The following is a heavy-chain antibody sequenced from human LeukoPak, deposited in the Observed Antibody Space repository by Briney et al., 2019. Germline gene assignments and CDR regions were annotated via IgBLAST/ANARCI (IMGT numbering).Heavy chain of an antibody. CDR1: GGIFSSYA. V-gene: IGHV1-69*05. CDR2: IIPIFGTA. D-gene: IGHD1-26*01. CDR3: ARYIVGAYFDY. Sequence: ASVKVSFKASGGIFSSYAISWVRQAPGQGLEWMGRIIPIFGTANYAQKFQGRVTITTDESTSTAYMELSSLRSEDTAVYYCARYIVGAYFDYWGQGTLVTVSS. J-gene: IGHJ4*02.